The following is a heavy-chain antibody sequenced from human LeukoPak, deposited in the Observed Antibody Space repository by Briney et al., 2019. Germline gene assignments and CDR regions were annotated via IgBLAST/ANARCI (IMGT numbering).Heavy chain of an antibody. CDR2: VYSGGTT. J-gene: IGHJ4*02. CDR3: ARGGAYYFSFDS. V-gene: IGHV4-4*07. CDR1: GGSTSTHY. D-gene: IGHD3-22*01. Sequence: SETLSLTCSVSGGSTSTHYWTWIRQPAGKGLEWIGRVYSGGTTNYDPSLKSRVTMSVDTSNHQFSLRLSPVTAADTAVYCCARGGAYYFSFDSWGQGILVTVSS.